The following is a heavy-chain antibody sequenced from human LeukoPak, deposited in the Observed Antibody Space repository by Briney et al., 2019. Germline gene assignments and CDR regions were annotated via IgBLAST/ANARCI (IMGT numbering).Heavy chain of an antibody. Sequence: ASVKVSCKASGYTFTGYYMHWVRQAPGQGLEWMGWINPNSGGTNYAQKFQGRVTMTTDTSTSTAYMELRSLRSDDTAVYYCARDGEFDSSRKGPPFTWGQGTLVTVSS. CDR3: ARDGEFDSSRKGPPFT. CDR2: INPNSGGT. D-gene: IGHD6-13*01. V-gene: IGHV1-2*02. CDR1: GYTFTGYY. J-gene: IGHJ5*02.